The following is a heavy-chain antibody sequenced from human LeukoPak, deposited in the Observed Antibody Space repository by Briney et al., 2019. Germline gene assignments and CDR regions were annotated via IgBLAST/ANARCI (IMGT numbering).Heavy chain of an antibody. Sequence: SETLSLTCTVSGGSISSSSYYWGWIRQPPGKGLEWIGSIYYGGSTYYNPSLKSRVTISVDTSKNQFSLKLSSVTAADTAVYYCARQKRDILTGYRNWFDPWGQGTLVTVSS. D-gene: IGHD3-9*01. CDR1: GGSISSSSYY. CDR2: IYYGGST. V-gene: IGHV4-39*01. J-gene: IGHJ5*02. CDR3: ARQKRDILTGYRNWFDP.